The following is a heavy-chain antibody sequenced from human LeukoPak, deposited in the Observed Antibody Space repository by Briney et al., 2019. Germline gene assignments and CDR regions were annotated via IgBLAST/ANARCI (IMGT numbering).Heavy chain of an antibody. J-gene: IGHJ6*03. CDR3: ARIEYSSSDYYYYYMDV. D-gene: IGHD6-6*01. CDR1: GYTFTNYG. CDR2: ISAYNGNT. Sequence: ASVKVSCKGSGYTFTNYGISWVRQAPGQGGEWMGWISAYNGNTNYAQKLQGRVTMTTDTSTSTAYMELRSLRSDDTAVYYCARIEYSSSDYYYYYMDVWGKGTTVTVSS. V-gene: IGHV1-18*01.